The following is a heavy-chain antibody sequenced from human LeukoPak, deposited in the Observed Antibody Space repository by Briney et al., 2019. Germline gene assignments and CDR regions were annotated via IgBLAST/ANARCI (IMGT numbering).Heavy chain of an antibody. CDR2: ISGSGGST. V-gene: IGHV3-23*01. CDR1: GFTFSSYA. J-gene: IGHJ4*02. CDR3: AKLGGNCSSTSCYREVDY. Sequence: GGSLRLSCAASGFTFSSYAMSWVRQAPGKGLEWVSAISGSGGSTYYADSVKGRFTISRDNSKNTLYLQMNSLRAEDTAVYYCAKLGGNCSSTSCYREVDYWGQGTLVTVSS. D-gene: IGHD2-2*02.